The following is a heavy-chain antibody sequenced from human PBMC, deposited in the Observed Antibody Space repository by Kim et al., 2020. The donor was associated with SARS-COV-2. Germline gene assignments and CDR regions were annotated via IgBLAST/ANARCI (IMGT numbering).Heavy chain of an antibody. CDR2: IWYDGSNK. V-gene: IGHV3-33*01. Sequence: GGSLRLSCAESGFTFSSYGMHWVRQAPGKGLEWVAVIWYDGSNKYYADSVKGRFTISRDNSKNTLYLQMNSLRAEDTAVYYCARGTKDYGSGSYYPPPGYYGMDVWGQGTTVTVSS. CDR3: ARGTKDYGSGSYYPPPGYYGMDV. J-gene: IGHJ6*02. D-gene: IGHD3-10*01. CDR1: GFTFSSYG.